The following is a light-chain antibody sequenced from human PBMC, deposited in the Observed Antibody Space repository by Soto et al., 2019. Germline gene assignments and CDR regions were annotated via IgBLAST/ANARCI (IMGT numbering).Light chain of an antibody. Sequence: DIQMTQSPSTLSASVGGRVSITCRASQNIGSWLAWYQKKPGKAPNLLIYDASSLESGVPSRFSGSGSGTEFTLTISSPQPDDFATYFCQQYNSYPWTFGQGTKVDIK. CDR2: DAS. CDR3: QQYNSYPWT. J-gene: IGKJ1*01. V-gene: IGKV1-5*01. CDR1: QNIGSW.